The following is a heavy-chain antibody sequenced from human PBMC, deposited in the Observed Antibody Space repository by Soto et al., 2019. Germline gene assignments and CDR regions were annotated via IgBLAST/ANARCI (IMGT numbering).Heavy chain of an antibody. CDR1: GFSFNTYW. CDR3: ARVNYGDYYYYYMDV. V-gene: IGHV3-7*01. J-gene: IGHJ6*03. Sequence: EVQLVESGGGLVQPGGSLRLSCGASGFSFNTYWMSWVRQAPGKGLEWVANIKQDGSEKSYVNSVKGRFTISRDNAKDSLYLQMDRLRAEDTAVYYCARVNYGDYYYYYMDVWGKGTTVTVSS. D-gene: IGHD4-17*01. CDR2: IKQDGSEK.